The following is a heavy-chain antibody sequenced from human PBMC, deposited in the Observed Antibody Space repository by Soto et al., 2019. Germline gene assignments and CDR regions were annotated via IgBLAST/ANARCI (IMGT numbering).Heavy chain of an antibody. D-gene: IGHD3-16*02. J-gene: IGHJ4*02. V-gene: IGHV3-33*01. CDR2: IWYDGSNK. Sequence: GGSLRLSCAASGFTFSSYGMHWVRQAPGKGLEWVAVIWYDGSNKYYADSVKGRFPISRDNSKNTLYLQMNSLRAEDTAVYYCARDARDEYDYIWGSYRYTISFFDYWGQGTLVTVSS. CDR3: ARDARDEYDYIWGSYRYTISFFDY. CDR1: GFTFSSYG.